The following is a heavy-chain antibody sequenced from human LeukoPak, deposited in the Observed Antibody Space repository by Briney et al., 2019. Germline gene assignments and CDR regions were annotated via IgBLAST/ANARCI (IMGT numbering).Heavy chain of an antibody. V-gene: IGHV3-11*01. J-gene: IGHJ6*03. CDR3: ARDLYYGRYYMDV. D-gene: IGHD3-3*01. CDR2: ISSSGSTI. CDR1: GFTFSDYY. Sequence: PGGSLRLSCAASGFTFSDYYMSWIRQAPGKGLEWVSYISSSGSTIYYADSAKGRFTISRDNAKSSLYLQMNSLRAEDTAVYYCARDLYYGRYYMDVWGKGTTVTVSS.